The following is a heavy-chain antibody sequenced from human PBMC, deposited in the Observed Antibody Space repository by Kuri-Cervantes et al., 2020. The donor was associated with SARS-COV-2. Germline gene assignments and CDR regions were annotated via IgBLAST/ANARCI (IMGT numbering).Heavy chain of an antibody. J-gene: IGHJ3*02. Sequence: GESLKISCAASGFNFSSYSINLVRQAPGKGLEWVSSISSSCSYIYYADSVKGRFTISRDNAKNSLYLQMNSLRAEDTAVNYCARVVFRWELPGAFDIWGQGTMVIVSS. V-gene: IGHV3-21*01. D-gene: IGHD1-26*01. CDR2: ISSSCSYI. CDR1: GFNFSSYS. CDR3: ARVVFRWELPGAFDI.